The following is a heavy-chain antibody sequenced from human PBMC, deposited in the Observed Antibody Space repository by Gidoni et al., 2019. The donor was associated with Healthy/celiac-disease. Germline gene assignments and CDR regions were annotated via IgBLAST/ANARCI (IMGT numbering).Heavy chain of an antibody. CDR3: AKDLVPDYYDSSGYYYDAFDI. CDR2: NSGSGGST. CDR1: GFTFSSYA. Sequence: EVQLFEPGGGVVQPGGSLSLSCAAPGFTFSSYAMRRVRQAPGKGLGWVSANSGSGGSTYYADSGKGRFTISRDNSKNTLYLQMNSLRAEDTAVYYCAKDLVPDYYDSSGYYYDAFDIWGQGTMVTVSS. D-gene: IGHD3-22*01. V-gene: IGHV3-23*01. J-gene: IGHJ3*02.